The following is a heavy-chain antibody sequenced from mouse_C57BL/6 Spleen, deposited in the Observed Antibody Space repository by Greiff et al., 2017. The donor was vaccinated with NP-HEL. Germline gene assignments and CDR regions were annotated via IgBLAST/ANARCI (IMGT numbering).Heavy chain of an antibody. Sequence: GGGLVQPKGSLKLSCAASGFTFNTYAMHWVRQAPGKGLEWVARIRSKSSNYATYYADSVKDRFTISRDDSQSMLYLQMNNLKTEDTAMYYCVGETAQATWFAYWGQGTLVTVSA. CDR2: IRSKSSNYAT. CDR1: GFTFNTYA. J-gene: IGHJ3*01. CDR3: VGETAQATWFAY. D-gene: IGHD3-2*02. V-gene: IGHV10-3*01.